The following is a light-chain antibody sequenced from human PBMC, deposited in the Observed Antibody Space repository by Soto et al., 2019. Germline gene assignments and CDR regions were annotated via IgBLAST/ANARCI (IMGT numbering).Light chain of an antibody. CDR3: QSYDSSLSASHV. Sequence: QSVLTQPPSVSGAPGQRVTISCTGSSSSIGAGFDVHWYQQLPGTAPKLLIYGNSNRPSGVPDRFSGSKSGTSASLAITGLQTEDEADYYCQSYDSSLSASHVFGTGTKLTVL. J-gene: IGLJ1*01. CDR2: GNS. V-gene: IGLV1-40*01. CDR1: SSSIGAGFD.